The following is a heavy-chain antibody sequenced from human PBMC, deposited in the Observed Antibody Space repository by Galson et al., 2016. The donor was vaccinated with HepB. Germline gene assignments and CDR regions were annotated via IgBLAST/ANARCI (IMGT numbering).Heavy chain of an antibody. V-gene: IGHV3-23*01. CDR3: ASQGYCGGDCYKGLGAFDI. Sequence: SLRLSCAASGLTYSSLAMSWVRQAPGKGLEWVSGISGSGGSTYHADSVKGRFTITRDSSLYLQMNSLRVEDTAVYYCASQGYCGGDCYKGLGAFDIWGPGTMVTVSS. CDR2: ISGSGGST. CDR1: GLTYSSLA. D-gene: IGHD2-21*02. J-gene: IGHJ3*02.